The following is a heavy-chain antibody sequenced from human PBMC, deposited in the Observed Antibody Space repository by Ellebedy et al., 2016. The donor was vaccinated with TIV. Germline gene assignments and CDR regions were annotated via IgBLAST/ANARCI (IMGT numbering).Heavy chain of an antibody. J-gene: IGHJ6*02. V-gene: IGHV1-8*02. CDR2: ISAYNGNT. D-gene: IGHD2-15*01. CDR3: ARALQGVVAATGYYYYGMDV. CDR1: GGTFSSYA. Sequence: AASVKVSCKASGGTFSSYAISWVRQAPGQGLEWMGWISAYNGNTNYAQKFQGRVTMTRNTSISTAYMALSSLRSEDTAVYYCARALQGVVAATGYYYYGMDVWGQGTTVTVSS.